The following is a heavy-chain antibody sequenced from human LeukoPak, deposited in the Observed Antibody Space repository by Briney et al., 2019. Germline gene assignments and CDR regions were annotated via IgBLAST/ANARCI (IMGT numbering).Heavy chain of an antibody. CDR3: AKRGGGTMFAFDI. Sequence: GGSLRLSCAASGFIFSNYVMGWVRQAPGKGLELVSSISDIGVGTYYADSVKGRFTIFRDNSKNILYLQMNSLRAEDTAIYYCAKRGGGTMFAFDIWGQGTMVTVSS. V-gene: IGHV3-23*01. CDR2: ISDIGVGT. D-gene: IGHD3-10*02. CDR1: GFIFSNYV. J-gene: IGHJ3*02.